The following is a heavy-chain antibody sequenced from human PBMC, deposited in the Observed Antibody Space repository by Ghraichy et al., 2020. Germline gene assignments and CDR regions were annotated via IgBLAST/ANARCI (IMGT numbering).Heavy chain of an antibody. J-gene: IGHJ6*02. V-gene: IGHV3-43*01. D-gene: IGHD1-26*01. CDR3: AAGSGSYVRYYYGMDV. CDR1: GFTFDDYT. Sequence: GGSLRLSCAASGFTFDDYTMHWVRQAPGKGLEWVSLISWDGGSTYYADSVKGRFTISRDNSKNSVYLQMNSLRTEDTALYYCAAGSGSYVRYYYGMDVWGQGTTVTVSS. CDR2: ISWDGGST.